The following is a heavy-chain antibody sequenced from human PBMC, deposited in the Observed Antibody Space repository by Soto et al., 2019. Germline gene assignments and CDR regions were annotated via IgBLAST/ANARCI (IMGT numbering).Heavy chain of an antibody. CDR3: TTSEVTMVRGVIEYFDY. V-gene: IGHV3-15*01. CDR2: IKSKTDGGTT. Sequence: PGGSLRLSCAASGFTFSNAWMSWVRQAPGKGLEWVGRIKSKTDGGTTDYAAPVKGRFTISRDDSKNTLYLQMNSLKTEDTAVYYCTTSEVTMVRGVIEYFDYWGQGTLVTVSS. D-gene: IGHD3-10*01. J-gene: IGHJ4*02. CDR1: GFTFSNAW.